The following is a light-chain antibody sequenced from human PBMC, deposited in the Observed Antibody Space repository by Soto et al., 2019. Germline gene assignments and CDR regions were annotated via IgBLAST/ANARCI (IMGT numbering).Light chain of an antibody. V-gene: IGLV2-23*02. Sequence: QSVLTQPASVSGSLGQSITISCTGSSSDVGNYDFVSWYQHHPGKAPKVIIYEVNKWPSGVSDRFSGSKSGNTASLTVSGLQAEDEADYFCCSYAGRSTWVFGGGTKLTVL. CDR2: EVN. CDR1: SSDVGNYDF. J-gene: IGLJ3*02. CDR3: CSYAGRSTWV.